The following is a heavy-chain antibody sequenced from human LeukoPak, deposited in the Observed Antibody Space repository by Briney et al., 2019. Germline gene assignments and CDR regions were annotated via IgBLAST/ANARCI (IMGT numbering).Heavy chain of an antibody. V-gene: IGHV4-59*01. Sequence: SETLSLTCTVSGGSISSYHWSWIRQPPGKGLEGMGYIYYSGSTNYNPSLQSRVTISVDTSKNQFSLKLSSVTAADTAVYYCARDSFSRDGYTFDYWGQGTLVSVSS. CDR1: GGSISSYH. J-gene: IGHJ4*02. CDR3: ARDSFSRDGYTFDY. D-gene: IGHD5-24*01. CDR2: IYYSGST.